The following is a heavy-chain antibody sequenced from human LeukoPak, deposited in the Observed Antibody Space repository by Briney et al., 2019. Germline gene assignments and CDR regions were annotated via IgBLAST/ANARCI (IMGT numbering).Heavy chain of an antibody. V-gene: IGHV4-38-2*01. CDR1: GYSISSGYY. CDR2: IYHSGST. CDR3: ANLGNYDFWSGYPTFDY. Sequence: SETLSLTCAVSGYSISSGYYWGWIRQPPGKGLEWIGSIYHSGSTYYNPSLKSRVTISVDTSKNQFSLKLRSVTAADTAVYYCANLGNYDFWSGYPTFDYWGQGTLVTVSS. J-gene: IGHJ4*02. D-gene: IGHD3-3*01.